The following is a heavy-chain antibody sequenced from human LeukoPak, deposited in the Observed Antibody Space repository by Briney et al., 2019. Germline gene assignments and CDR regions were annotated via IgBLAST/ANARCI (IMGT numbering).Heavy chain of an antibody. CDR3: ARDSREWELSN. Sequence: ASVKVSCKASGGTFSSYAISWVRQAPGQGLEWMGRINPNSGGTNYAQKFQGRVTMTRDTSISTANMELSRLRSDDTAVYYCARDSREWELSNWGQGTLVTVSS. V-gene: IGHV1-2*06. CDR1: GGTFSSYA. D-gene: IGHD1-26*01. J-gene: IGHJ4*02. CDR2: INPNSGGT.